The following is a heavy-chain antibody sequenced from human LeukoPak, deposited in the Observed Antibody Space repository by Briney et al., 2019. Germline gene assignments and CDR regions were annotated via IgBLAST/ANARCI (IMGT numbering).Heavy chain of an antibody. Sequence: GGSLRLSCAASGFTFSSYGMHWVRQAPGKGLEWVAVIWYDGSNKYYADSVKGRFTISRDNSKNTLYLQMNSLRAEDTAVYYCARRQYCSGGSCYSAPLDYWGQGTLVTVSS. CDR3: ARRQYCSGGSCYSAPLDY. J-gene: IGHJ4*02. D-gene: IGHD2-15*01. V-gene: IGHV3-33*01. CDR2: IWYDGSNK. CDR1: GFTFSSYG.